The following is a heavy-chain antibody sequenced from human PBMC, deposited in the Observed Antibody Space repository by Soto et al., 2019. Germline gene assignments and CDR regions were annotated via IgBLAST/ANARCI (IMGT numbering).Heavy chain of an antibody. V-gene: IGHV5-51*01. J-gene: IGHJ4*02. D-gene: IGHD3-16*01. CDR2: IYPGDSDT. CDR3: ARHSGTPSPRGLVWEY. Sequence: LGESLKISCNGSGYSFTNYWIGWVRQMPGKGLEWMGIIYPGDSDTRYMPSFRGQVTISVDKSISTAYLQWSSLKASDTAMYFCARHSGTPSPRGLVWEYWGPGTLVTVSS. CDR1: GYSFTNYW.